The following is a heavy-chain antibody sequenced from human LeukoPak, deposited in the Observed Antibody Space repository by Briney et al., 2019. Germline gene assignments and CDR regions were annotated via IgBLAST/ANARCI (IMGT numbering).Heavy chain of an antibody. Sequence: GGSLRLSCAASGFTFTNYWMSWVRQAPGKGLELVANIKQDRSENYYVDSVKGRFTISRDNAKNSLYLQMNSLRAEDTAVYYCARLREIPVFGVVTKSTSYFDYWGQGTLVTVSS. D-gene: IGHD3-3*01. J-gene: IGHJ4*02. CDR1: GFTFTNYW. CDR2: IKQDRSEN. V-gene: IGHV3-7*01. CDR3: ARLREIPVFGVVTKSTSYFDY.